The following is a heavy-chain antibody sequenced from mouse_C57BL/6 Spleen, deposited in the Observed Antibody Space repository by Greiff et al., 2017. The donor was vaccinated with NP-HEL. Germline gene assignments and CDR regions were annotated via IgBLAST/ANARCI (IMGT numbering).Heavy chain of an antibody. CDR3: ARGIRYAMDY. CDR1: GFTFSDYG. V-gene: IGHV5-17*01. Sequence: EVKVEESGGGLVKPGGSLKLSCAASGFTFSDYGMHWVRQAPEKGLEWVAYISSGSSTIYYADTVKGRFTISRDNAKNTLFLQMTSLRSEDTAMYYCARGIRYAMDYWGQGTSVTVSS. J-gene: IGHJ4*01. CDR2: ISSGSSTI.